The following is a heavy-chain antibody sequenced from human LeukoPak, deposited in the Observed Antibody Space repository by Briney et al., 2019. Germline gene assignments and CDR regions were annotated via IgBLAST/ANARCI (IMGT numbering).Heavy chain of an antibody. CDR2: INPNSGGT. J-gene: IGHJ6*03. D-gene: IGHD3-22*01. Sequence: ASVKVSCKASGYTFTGYYMHWVRQAPGQGLEWMGWINPNSGGTNYAQKFQGRVTMTRDTSISTAYMELSRLRSDDTAVYYCARPPGTYYYDSSGWVDYYYMDVWGKGTTVTVS. V-gene: IGHV1-2*02. CDR3: ARPPGTYYYDSSGWVDYYYMDV. CDR1: GYTFTGYY.